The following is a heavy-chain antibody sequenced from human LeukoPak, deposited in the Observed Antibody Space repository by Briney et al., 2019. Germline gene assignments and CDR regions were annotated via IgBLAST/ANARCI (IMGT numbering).Heavy chain of an antibody. Sequence: ASVKVSCKASGYTFTNFGINWVRQATGQGLEWMGWMNPNSGDTGYAQKFQGRVTMTRNTSIRTAYMELSSLRSEDTAVYYCARGPPYYYDSSGRGFDYWGQGTLVTVSS. V-gene: IGHV1-8*02. CDR2: MNPNSGDT. CDR3: ARGPPYYYDSSGRGFDY. J-gene: IGHJ4*02. D-gene: IGHD3-22*01. CDR1: GYTFTNFG.